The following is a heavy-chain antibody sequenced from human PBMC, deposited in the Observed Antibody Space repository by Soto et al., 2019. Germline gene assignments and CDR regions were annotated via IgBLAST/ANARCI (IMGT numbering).Heavy chain of an antibody. V-gene: IGHV1-69*12. CDR3: TRCWIRYHCIGSYLGIDCMDV. CDR2: TIPMFGTK. J-gene: IGHJ6*02. CDR1: GGTFNNYA. D-gene: IGHD3-22*01. Sequence: QVQLVQYGAEVKKPESSVRVSCNASGGTFNNYAIPWVRQDPGQGLEWMGGTIPMFGTKNYAEKFQGRVTITADEATNTAYMGLSSPRAEDTAVYYFTRCWIRYHCIGSYLGIDCMDVWGRGTTVIVSS.